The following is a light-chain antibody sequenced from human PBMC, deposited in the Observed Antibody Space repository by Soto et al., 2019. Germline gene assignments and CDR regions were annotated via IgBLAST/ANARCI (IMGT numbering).Light chain of an antibody. CDR1: QSVSSSY. J-gene: IGKJ2*01. CDR3: QQYGSSPRT. Sequence: ETVLTQSPGTLSLSPGERATLSCWASQSVSSSYLAWYQQKPGQAPRLLIYGASSRATGIPDRFSGSGSGTDFTLTISRLEPEDFAVYYCQQYGSSPRTFGQGTQLEIK. V-gene: IGKV3-20*01. CDR2: GAS.